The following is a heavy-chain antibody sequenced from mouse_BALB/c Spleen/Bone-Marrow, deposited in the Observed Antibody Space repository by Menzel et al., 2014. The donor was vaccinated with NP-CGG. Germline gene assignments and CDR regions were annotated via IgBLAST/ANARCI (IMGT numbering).Heavy chain of an antibody. V-gene: IGHV5-4*02. D-gene: IGHD4-1*01. CDR2: ISDGGSYT. CDR3: ANWAY. Sequence: DVKLVESGGGLVKPGGSLKLSCAASGFTFSDYYMYWVRQTPEKRLEWVATISDGGSYTYYPGSVKGRFTISRDNAKNNLYLQMSSLKSEDTAMYYCANWAYWGQGALVTVSA. CDR1: GFTFSDYY. J-gene: IGHJ3*01.